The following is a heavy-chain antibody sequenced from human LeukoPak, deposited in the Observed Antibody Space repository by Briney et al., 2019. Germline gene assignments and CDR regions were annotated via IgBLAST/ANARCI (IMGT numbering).Heavy chain of an antibody. CDR3: ASILLWFGEWYFDY. D-gene: IGHD3-10*01. Sequence: SETLSLTCAVSGGSISSGGYSWSWIRQPPGKGLEWIGYIYHSGSTYYNPSLKSRVTISVDRSKNQFSLKLSSVTAADTAVYYCASILLWFGEWYFDYWGQGTLVTVSS. J-gene: IGHJ4*02. CDR1: GGSISSGGYS. V-gene: IGHV4-30-2*01. CDR2: IYHSGST.